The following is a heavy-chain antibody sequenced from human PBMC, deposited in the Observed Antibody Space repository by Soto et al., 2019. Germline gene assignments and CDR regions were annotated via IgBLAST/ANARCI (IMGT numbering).Heavy chain of an antibody. J-gene: IGHJ4*02. V-gene: IGHV3-30*18. CDR1: GFTFSSYG. CDR2: ISYDGSNK. D-gene: IGHD3-16*01. CDR3: GKPGGGPRWGDPADTPYSFDS. Sequence: QVQLVESGGGVVQPGRSLRLSCAASGFTFSSYGMHWVRQAPGKGLEWVAVISYDGSNKYYADSVKGRFTISRDNSKNPLYLQMNGLRAEDPAVYSCGKPGGGPRWGDPADTPYSFDSGGQEPLVTVSS.